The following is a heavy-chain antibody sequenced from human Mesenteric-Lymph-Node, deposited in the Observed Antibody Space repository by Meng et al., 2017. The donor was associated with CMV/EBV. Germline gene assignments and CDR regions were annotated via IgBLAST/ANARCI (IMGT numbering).Heavy chain of an antibody. J-gene: IGHJ4*02. D-gene: IGHD1-26*01. CDR3: ARDRMGGSYSIDY. CDR1: RYTFTRNA. Sequence: KASRYTFTRNAIHWVRQAPGQRLEWMGWMNAGDGNTKYSQKLQARVTFSRDTSASIAYMELSSLKSEDTAVYYCARDRMGGSYSIDYWGQGTLVTVSS. V-gene: IGHV1-3*01. CDR2: MNAGDGNT.